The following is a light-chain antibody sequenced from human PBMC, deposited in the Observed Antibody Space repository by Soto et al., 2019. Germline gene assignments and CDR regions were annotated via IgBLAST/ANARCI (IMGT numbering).Light chain of an antibody. CDR1: QGISKY. V-gene: IGKV1-27*01. J-gene: IGKJ1*01. Sequence: DVEMTQSPSSLSASVGDRVTITCRASQGISKYLAWYQQKPGKVPRLLIYLASTLQSGVPSRFSDSGSGTDFILTISSLQPEDVATYYCQKYNTAPWTFGQGTKVEIK. CDR2: LAS. CDR3: QKYNTAPWT.